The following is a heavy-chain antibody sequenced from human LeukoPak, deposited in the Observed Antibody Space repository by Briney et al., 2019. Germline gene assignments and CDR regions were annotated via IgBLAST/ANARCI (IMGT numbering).Heavy chain of an antibody. CDR2: IYYSGST. Sequence: PSETLSLTCTVSGGSISSGGYYWSWIRQHPGKGLEWIGYIYYSGSTYYNPSLKSRVTISVDTSKNQFSLKLSSVTAADTAVYYCARSSIAVREAFDYWGQGTLVTVSS. D-gene: IGHD6-19*01. CDR1: GGSISSGGYY. V-gene: IGHV4-31*03. J-gene: IGHJ4*02. CDR3: ARSSIAVREAFDY.